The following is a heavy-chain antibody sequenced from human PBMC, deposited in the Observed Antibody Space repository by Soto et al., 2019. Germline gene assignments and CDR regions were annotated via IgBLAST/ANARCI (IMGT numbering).Heavy chain of an antibody. CDR1: GGSISSYY. CDR3: ARDSKDSSGFKDAFDI. Sequence: QVQLQESGPGLVKPSETLSLTCTVSGGSISSYYWSWIRQPPGKGLEWIGYIYYSGSTNYNPSLKSRVTISVDTSKNQFSMKLSSVTAADTAVYYCARDSKDSSGFKDAFDIWGQGTMVTVSS. CDR2: IYYSGST. V-gene: IGHV4-59*01. D-gene: IGHD3-22*01. J-gene: IGHJ3*02.